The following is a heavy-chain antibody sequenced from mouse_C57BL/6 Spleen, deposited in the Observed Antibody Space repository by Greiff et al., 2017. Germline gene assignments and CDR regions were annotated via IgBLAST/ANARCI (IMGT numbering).Heavy chain of an antibody. CDR2: IYPGDGDT. CDR1: GYAFSSSW. CDR3: ARSPTVVAEYYFDY. Sequence: VQLQQSGPELVKPGASVKISCKASGYAFSSSWMNWVKQRPGKGLEWIGRIYPGDGDTNYNGKFKGKATLTADKSSSTAYMQLSSLTSEDSAVYFCARSPTVVAEYYFDYWGQGTTLTVSS. J-gene: IGHJ2*01. D-gene: IGHD1-1*01. V-gene: IGHV1-82*01.